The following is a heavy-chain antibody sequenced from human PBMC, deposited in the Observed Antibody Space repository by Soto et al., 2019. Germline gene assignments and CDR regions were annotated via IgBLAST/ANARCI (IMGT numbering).Heavy chain of an antibody. D-gene: IGHD3-16*02. V-gene: IGHV1-69*13. CDR2: IIPIFGTA. J-gene: IGHJ3*02. CDR3: ARDPRARYDAFDI. Sequence: RASVKVSCKASGGTFSSYAISWVRQAPGQGLEWMGGIIPIFGTANYAQKFQGRVTITADESTSTAYMELSSLRSEDTAVYYCARDPRARYDAFDIWGQGTMVTVSS. CDR1: GGTFSSYA.